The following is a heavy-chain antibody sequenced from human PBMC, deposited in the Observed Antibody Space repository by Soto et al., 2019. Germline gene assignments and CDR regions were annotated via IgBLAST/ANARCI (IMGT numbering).Heavy chain of an antibody. CDR2: IKQDGSEK. J-gene: IGHJ6*02. D-gene: IGHD3-3*01. V-gene: IGHV3-7*01. CDR3: ARVLRFLEWLDGIGMDV. Sequence: PGGSLRLSCAASGFTFSSYWMSWVRQAPGKGLEWVANIKQDGSEKYYVDSVKGRFTISRDNAKNSLYLQMNSLRAEDTAVYYCARVLRFLEWLDGIGMDVWGQGTTVTGLL. CDR1: GFTFSSYW.